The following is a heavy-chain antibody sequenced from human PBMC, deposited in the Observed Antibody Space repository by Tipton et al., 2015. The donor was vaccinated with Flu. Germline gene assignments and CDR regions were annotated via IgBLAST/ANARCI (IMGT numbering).Heavy chain of an antibody. V-gene: IGHV3-11*01. J-gene: IGHJ4*02. CDR3: AISYSGWRFTVY. Sequence: SLRLSCAASGFTFSDYYMSWIRQAPGKGLEWVSYISSSGSTIYYADSVKGRFTISRDNAKNSLYLQMNSLRAEDTAVYYCAISYSGWRFTVYWGQGTLVTVSS. CDR1: GFTFSDYY. D-gene: IGHD6-19*01. CDR2: ISSSGSTI.